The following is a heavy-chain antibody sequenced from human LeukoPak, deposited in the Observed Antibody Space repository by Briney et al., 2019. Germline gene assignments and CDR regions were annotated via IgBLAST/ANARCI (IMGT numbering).Heavy chain of an antibody. CDR2: ISYDGSNK. D-gene: IGHD1-26*01. V-gene: IGHV3-30*03. CDR1: GFTFSSYG. Sequence: GGSLRLSCAASGFTFSSYGMHWVRQAPGKGLEWVAVISYDGSNKYYADSVKGRFTISRDNSKNTLYVQMNSLRGEDTAVYYCARQEGATAYFDYWGQGTLVTVSS. J-gene: IGHJ4*02. CDR3: ARQEGATAYFDY.